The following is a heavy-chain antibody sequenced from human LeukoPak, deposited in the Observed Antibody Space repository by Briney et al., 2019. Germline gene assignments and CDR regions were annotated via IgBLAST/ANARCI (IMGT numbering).Heavy chain of an antibody. D-gene: IGHD3-10*01. CDR1: GFTFSTYG. CDR2: IRYDGSNK. V-gene: IGHV3-30*02. J-gene: IGHJ6*02. Sequence: GGSLRLSCAASGFTFSTYGMYWVRQAPGKGLEWVASIRYDGSNKYYADSVKGRFTISRDNSKNTLYLQMNSLRAEDTAVYYCASYGSGSPNDPYYYYGMDVWGQGTTVTVSS. CDR3: ASYGSGSPNDPYYYYGMDV.